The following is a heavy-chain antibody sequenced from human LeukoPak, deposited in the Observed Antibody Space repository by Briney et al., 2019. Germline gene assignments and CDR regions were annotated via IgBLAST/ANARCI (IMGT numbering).Heavy chain of an antibody. J-gene: IGHJ4*02. D-gene: IGHD3-22*01. CDR1: GGSXSGYY. Sequence: SETLSLTCAVYGGSXSGYYWSWIRQPPXXGLEWIGEINHSGSTNYNPSLKSRVTISVDTSKNQFSLKLSSVTAADTAVYYCARMGLDYDSSGYSIGFDYWGQGTLVTVSS. CDR2: INHSGST. V-gene: IGHV4-34*01. CDR3: ARMGLDYDSSGYSIGFDY.